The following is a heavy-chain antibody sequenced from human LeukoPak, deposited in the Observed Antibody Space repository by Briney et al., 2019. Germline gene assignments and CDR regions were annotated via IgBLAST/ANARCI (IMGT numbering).Heavy chain of an antibody. D-gene: IGHD1-26*01. Sequence: GSLRLSCATSGFTFSNHAMHWVRQATGKGLEWVSAIGTAGDTFYPGSVKGRFTIPRENAKNSLSLQMNSLRAEDTAVYYCVRQQTPHGNFDYWGQGTLVTVSS. J-gene: IGHJ4*02. V-gene: IGHV3-13*01. CDR1: GFTFSNHA. CDR3: VRQQTPHGNFDY. CDR2: IGTAGDT.